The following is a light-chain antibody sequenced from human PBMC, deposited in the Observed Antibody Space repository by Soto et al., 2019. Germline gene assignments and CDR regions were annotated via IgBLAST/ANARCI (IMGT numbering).Light chain of an antibody. CDR3: QQYGSSSWT. Sequence: EIVLTQSPGTLSLSPGERATLSCRASQSVSSNLAWYQQKPGQAPRLLIYGASTRATGIPARFSGSGSGTDFTLTISRLEPEDFAVYYCQQYGSSSWTFGQGTKA. CDR1: QSVSSN. J-gene: IGKJ1*01. V-gene: IGKV3-20*01. CDR2: GAS.